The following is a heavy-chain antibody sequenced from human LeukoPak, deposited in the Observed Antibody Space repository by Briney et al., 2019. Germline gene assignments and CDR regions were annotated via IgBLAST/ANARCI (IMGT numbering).Heavy chain of an antibody. J-gene: IGHJ6*02. CDR3: AKDPTVYYYGMDV. V-gene: IGHV3-30*04. Sequence: GGSLRLSCAASGFTFSYYTMHWVRQAPGKGLEWVAVISYDGSNKYYADSVKGRFTISRDNSKNTLYLQMNSLRAEDTAVYYCAKDPTVYYYGMDVWGQGTTVSVS. CDR2: ISYDGSNK. CDR1: GFTFSYYT.